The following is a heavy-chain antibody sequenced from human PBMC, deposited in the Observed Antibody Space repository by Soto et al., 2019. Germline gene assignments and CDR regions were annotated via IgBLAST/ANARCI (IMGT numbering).Heavy chain of an antibody. D-gene: IGHD2-15*01. Sequence: SETLSLTCAVYGGSFSGYYWSWIRQPPGKGLDWIGEINHSGSTNYNPSLKSRVTISVDTSKNQFSLKLSSVTAADTAVYYCAREIIGYCSGGSCYSFYFDYWGQGTLVTVSS. J-gene: IGHJ4*02. CDR3: AREIIGYCSGGSCYSFYFDY. V-gene: IGHV4-34*01. CDR2: INHSGST. CDR1: GGSFSGYY.